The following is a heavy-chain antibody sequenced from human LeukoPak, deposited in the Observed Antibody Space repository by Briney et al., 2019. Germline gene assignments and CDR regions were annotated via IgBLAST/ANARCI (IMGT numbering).Heavy chain of an antibody. D-gene: IGHD6-19*01. CDR2: ISSSGSTI. CDR3: ARAEGLAPFDY. CDR1: GFTFSSYE. V-gene: IGHV3-48*03. J-gene: IGHJ4*02. Sequence: PGGSLRLSCAASGFTFSSYEMNWVRQAPGKGLEWVSYISSSGSTIYYADSVKGRFTISRDNAKNSLYLQMNSLRAEDTAVYYRARAEGLAPFDYWGQGTLVTVSS.